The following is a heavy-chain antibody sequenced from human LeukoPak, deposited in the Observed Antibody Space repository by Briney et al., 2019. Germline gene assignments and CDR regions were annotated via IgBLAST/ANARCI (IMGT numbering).Heavy chain of an antibody. CDR1: GFTFDDYG. D-gene: IGHD3-10*01. V-gene: IGHV3-20*04. J-gene: IGHJ4*02. CDR2: INWNGGST. CDR3: VRDTPYGSGKSPDY. Sequence: PGGSLRLSCAASGFTFDDYGMSWVRQAPGKGLEWVSGINWNGGSTGYADSVKGRFTISRDNAKNSLYLQMNSLRAEDTALYYCVRDTPYGSGKSPDYWGQGTLVTGSS.